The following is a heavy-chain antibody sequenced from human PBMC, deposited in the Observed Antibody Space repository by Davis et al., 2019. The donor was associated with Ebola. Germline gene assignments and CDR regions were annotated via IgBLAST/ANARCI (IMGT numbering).Heavy chain of an antibody. J-gene: IGHJ5*02. V-gene: IGHV5-10-1*01. CDR2: IDPSDSYT. Sequence: KVSCKGSGYSFTSYWISWVRQMPGKGLEWMGRIDPSDSYTNYSPSFQGHVTISADKSISTAYLQWSSLKASDTAMYYCARLGNPRYGYMGYNWFDPWGQGTLVTVSS. CDR3: ARLGNPRYGYMGYNWFDP. D-gene: IGHD6-13*01. CDR1: GYSFTSYW.